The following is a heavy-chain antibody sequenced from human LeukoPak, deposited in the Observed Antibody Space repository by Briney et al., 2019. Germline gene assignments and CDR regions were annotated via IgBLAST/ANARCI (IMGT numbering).Heavy chain of an antibody. J-gene: IGHJ4*02. CDR1: GFTFSSYG. D-gene: IGHD5-12*01. CDR2: IRYDGGNK. V-gene: IGHV3-30*02. Sequence: GGSLRLSCAASGFTFSSYGMHWVRQAPSKGLEWVAFIRYDGGNKYYADSVKGRFTISRDNSKNTLYLQMNSLRAEDTAVYYCAKLGVGGYSGYDGDYWGQGTLVTVSS. CDR3: AKLGVGGYSGYDGDY.